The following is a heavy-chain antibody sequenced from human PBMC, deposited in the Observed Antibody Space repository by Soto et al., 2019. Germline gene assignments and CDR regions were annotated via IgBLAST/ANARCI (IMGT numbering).Heavy chain of an antibody. CDR3: ARDLRGSVMVRGVHNYFDP. CDR1: GFTFSSYS. CDR2: ISSSSSYI. J-gene: IGHJ5*02. D-gene: IGHD3-10*01. Sequence: EVQLVESGGGLVKPGGSLRLSCAASGFTFSSYSMNWVRKAPGKGLEWVSSISSSSSYIYYADSVKRRFTISRDNAKNSLYLQRNSLRAEDTAVYYSARDLRGSVMVRGVHNYFDPWGQGTLVTVSS. V-gene: IGHV3-21*01.